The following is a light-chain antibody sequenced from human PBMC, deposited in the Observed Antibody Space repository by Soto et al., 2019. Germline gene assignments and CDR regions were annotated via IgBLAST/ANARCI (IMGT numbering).Light chain of an antibody. CDR3: QQCGSSPWT. V-gene: IGKV3-20*01. CDR1: QSVSSYY. J-gene: IGKJ1*01. Sequence: EVVLTHSPGTLSLSPGERATLYCRASQSVSSYYLAWYQQKPGQAPRLLIYAVSSRATGIPDRFSGGGSGTDFTLTISRLEPEDFAVYYCQQCGSSPWTFGQGTKVDIK. CDR2: AVS.